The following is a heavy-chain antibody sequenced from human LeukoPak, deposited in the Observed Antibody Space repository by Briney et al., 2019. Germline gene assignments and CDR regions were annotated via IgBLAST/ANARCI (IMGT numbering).Heavy chain of an antibody. Sequence: SETLSLTCTVSGGSVSSGRDYWSWIRQPPGKGLEWIGYIYYSGSTNYNPSLKSRVTISVDTSKNQFSLKLSSVTAADTAVYYCARAPSSGWYTGFDYWGQGTLVTVSS. CDR3: ARAPSSGWYTGFDY. CDR2: IYYSGST. CDR1: GGSVSSGRDY. V-gene: IGHV4-61*01. J-gene: IGHJ4*02. D-gene: IGHD6-19*01.